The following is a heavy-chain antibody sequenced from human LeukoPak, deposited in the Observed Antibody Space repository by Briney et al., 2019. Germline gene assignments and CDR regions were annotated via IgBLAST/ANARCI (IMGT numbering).Heavy chain of an antibody. CDR1: GYTFTSYA. D-gene: IGHD6-19*01. V-gene: IGHV1-3*01. Sequence: ASVKVSCKASGYTFTSYAMHWVRQAPGQRLEWMGWINAGNGNTKYSQKFRGRVTITRDTSASTAYMELSSLRSEDTAVYYCARAPVAGTLVGYWGQGTLVTVSS. CDR3: ARAPVAGTLVGY. CDR2: INAGNGNT. J-gene: IGHJ4*02.